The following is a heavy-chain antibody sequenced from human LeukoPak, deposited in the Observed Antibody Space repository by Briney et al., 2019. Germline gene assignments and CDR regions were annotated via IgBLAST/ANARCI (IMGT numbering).Heavy chain of an antibody. CDR3: ARDYGGAAAAD. CDR2: ISRDSTTM. D-gene: IGHD6-13*01. Sequence: GGSLRLSCAAPIFSFSDFSMAWISQAPGKGLEWVSYISRDSTTMYSADSVKGRFTISRDNGKNSLYLQMNSLRAEDTAVYYCARDYGGAAAADWGQGTLVTVSS. V-gene: IGHV3-11*01. J-gene: IGHJ4*02. CDR1: IFSFSDFS.